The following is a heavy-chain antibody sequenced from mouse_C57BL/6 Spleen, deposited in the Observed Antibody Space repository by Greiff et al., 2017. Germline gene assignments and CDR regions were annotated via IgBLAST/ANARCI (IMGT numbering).Heavy chain of an antibody. J-gene: IGHJ3*01. Sequence: EVQGVESGGGLVKPGGSLKLSCAASGFTFSSYAMSWVRQTPEKRLEWVATISDGGSYTYYPDNVKGRFTISRDNAKNNLYLQMSHLKSEDTALYYCARDLLNYYGSSAWFAYWGQGTLVTVSA. CDR3: ARDLLNYYGSSAWFAY. V-gene: IGHV5-4*01. D-gene: IGHD1-1*01. CDR1: GFTFSSYA. CDR2: ISDGGSYT.